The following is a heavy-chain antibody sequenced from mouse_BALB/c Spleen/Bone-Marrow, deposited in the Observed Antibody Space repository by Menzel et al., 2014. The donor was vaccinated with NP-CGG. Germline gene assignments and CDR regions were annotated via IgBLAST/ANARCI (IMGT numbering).Heavy chain of an antibody. CDR1: GCTFTSNI. CDR2: INPYNDIT. CDR3: AKAAYYDYDGRAMDY. D-gene: IGHD2-4*01. V-gene: IGHV1-14*01. Sequence: EVKLQESGPELVKPGASVRMSCKASGCTFTSNIMSWVKQRPGQGLEWIGYINPYNDITKYNEKFKGKATLTSDKSSSIVYMELSSLTSEDSAVYYCAKAAYYDYDGRAMDYWGQGSSVTVSS. J-gene: IGHJ4*01.